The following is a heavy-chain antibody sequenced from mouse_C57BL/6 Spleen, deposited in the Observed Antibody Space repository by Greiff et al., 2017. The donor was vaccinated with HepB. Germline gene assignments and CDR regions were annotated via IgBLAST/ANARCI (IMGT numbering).Heavy chain of an antibody. Sequence: VQLQQSGTELVKPGASVKLSCKASGYTFTSYWMHWVKQRPGQGLEWIGNINPSNGGTNYNEKFKSKATLTVDKSSSTAYMQLSSLTSEDSAVYYCARGDIYDYDPYFDYWGQGTTLTVSS. J-gene: IGHJ2*01. CDR2: INPSNGGT. V-gene: IGHV1-53*01. CDR1: GYTFTSYW. CDR3: ARGDIYDYDPYFDY. D-gene: IGHD2-4*01.